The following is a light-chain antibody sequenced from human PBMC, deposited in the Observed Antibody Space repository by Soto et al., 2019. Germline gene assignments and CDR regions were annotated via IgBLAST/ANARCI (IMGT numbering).Light chain of an antibody. V-gene: IGKV4-1*01. Sequence: DIVMTQSPDSLGVSLGERATINCKSSQSVLYSSNNKNYLAWYQQKPGQPPKLLIYWASTRESGVPDRFSGSGSGTDFTLTISSLQAEDVAVYYCKQYYSTPRYTFGQGTKLEIK. CDR2: WAS. J-gene: IGKJ2*01. CDR3: KQYYSTPRYT. CDR1: QSVLYSSNNKNY.